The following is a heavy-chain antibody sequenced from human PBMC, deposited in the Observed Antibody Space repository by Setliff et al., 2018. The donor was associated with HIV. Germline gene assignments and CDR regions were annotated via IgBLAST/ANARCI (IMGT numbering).Heavy chain of an antibody. CDR1: GYALTSYG. J-gene: IGHJ6*03. Sequence: ASVKVSCKASGYALTSYGINWVRQATGKGLEWMGWMNPNSCNTGYAQKFQGRGTMTRNTSIGTAYMELSSLRSEDTAVYYIARGAWYNSGWYTSRNIDVWVKGTTVTSP. CDR3: ARGAWYNSGWYTSRNIDV. V-gene: IGHV1-8*02. D-gene: IGHD6-19*01. CDR2: MNPNSCNT.